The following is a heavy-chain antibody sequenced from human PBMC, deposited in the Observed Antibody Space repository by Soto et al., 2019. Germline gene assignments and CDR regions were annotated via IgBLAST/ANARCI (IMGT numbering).Heavy chain of an antibody. D-gene: IGHD7-27*01. CDR1: GGSISSYY. V-gene: IGHV4-59*01. Sequence: QVQLQESGPGLVKPSETLSLTCTVSGGSISSYYWSWIRQPPGKGLGWIGYIYYSGSTNYNPSLKSRVTISVDTSKNQFSLKLSSVTAADTAVYYCARDLKELGVYWGQGTLVTVSS. J-gene: IGHJ4*02. CDR3: ARDLKELGVY. CDR2: IYYSGST.